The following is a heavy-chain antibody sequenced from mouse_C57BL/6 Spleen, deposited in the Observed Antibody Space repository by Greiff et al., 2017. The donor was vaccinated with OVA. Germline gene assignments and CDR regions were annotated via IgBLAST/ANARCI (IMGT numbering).Heavy chain of an antibody. CDR1: GYSITSGYY. CDR2: ISYDGSN. J-gene: IGHJ1*03. D-gene: IGHD1-1*01. CDR3: ASEITTVEGYFDV. Sequence: EVQLQESGPGLVKPSPSLSLTCSVTGYSITSGYYWNWIRQFPGNKLEWMGYISYDGSNNYNPSLKNRISITRDTSKNQCFLKLNSVTTEDTATYYCASEITTVEGYFDVWGTGTTVTVSS. V-gene: IGHV3-6*01.